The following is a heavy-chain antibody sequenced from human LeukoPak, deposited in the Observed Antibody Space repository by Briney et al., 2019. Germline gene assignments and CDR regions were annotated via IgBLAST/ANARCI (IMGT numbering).Heavy chain of an antibody. CDR2: INHSGST. J-gene: IGHJ4*02. V-gene: IGHV4-34*01. Sequence: SETLSLTCAVYGGSFGGYYWSWIRQPPGKGLEWIGEINHSGSTNYNPSLKSRVTISVDTSKNQFSLKLSSVTAADTAVYYCARGARGWYLRYWGQGTLVTVSS. CDR3: ARGARGWYLRY. D-gene: IGHD6-19*01. CDR1: GGSFGGYY.